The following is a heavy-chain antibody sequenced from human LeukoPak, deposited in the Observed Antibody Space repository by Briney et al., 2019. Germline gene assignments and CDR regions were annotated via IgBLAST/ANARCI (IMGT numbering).Heavy chain of an antibody. CDR3: ANEVRPNDY. CDR1: GFASSRHT. Sequence: PGGSLRLSCAASGFASSRHTMCSVRQAPGKGLEWASSIDISGGSTYYADFAEGRFTISRDNSKNTLYLQMNGLRVEDTALYYCANEVRPNDYGGQGTLVTVSS. D-gene: IGHD1-1*01. V-gene: IGHV3-23*01. CDR2: IDISGGST. J-gene: IGHJ4*02.